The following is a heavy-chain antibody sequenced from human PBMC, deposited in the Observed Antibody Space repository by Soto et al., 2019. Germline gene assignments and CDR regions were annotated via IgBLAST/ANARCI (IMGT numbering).Heavy chain of an antibody. D-gene: IGHD2-2*01. CDR1: GFTFSDNA. CDR2: ISDDGDST. CDR3: AKSLSTAVNYGLDV. V-gene: IGHV3-23*01. J-gene: IGHJ6*02. Sequence: EVQLLESGGGLVQPGGSLRLSCGASGFTFSDNAMTWVRQAPGKGLEWVSSISDDGDSTYYADSVKGRFAVSRDNSKNTLFLHMNSLGAEDTAVYYCAKSLSTAVNYGLDVWGQGTSGTVSS.